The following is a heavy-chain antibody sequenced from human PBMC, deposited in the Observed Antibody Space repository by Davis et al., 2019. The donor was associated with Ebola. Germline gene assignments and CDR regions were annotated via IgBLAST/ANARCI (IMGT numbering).Heavy chain of an antibody. D-gene: IGHD3-22*01. CDR2: INAGNGNT. CDR1: GYTFISYA. Sequence: ASVKVSCKASGYTFISYAMHWVRQAPGQRLEWMGWINAGNGNTKYSQKFQGRVTITRDTSASTAYMELSSLRSEDTAVYYCARDLSPVTMIVVVIDTGMDVWGQGTTVTVSS. CDR3: ARDLSPVTMIVVVIDTGMDV. V-gene: IGHV1-3*01. J-gene: IGHJ6*02.